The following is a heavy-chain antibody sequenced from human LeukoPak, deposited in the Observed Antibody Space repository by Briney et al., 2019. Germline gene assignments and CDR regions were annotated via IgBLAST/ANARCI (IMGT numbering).Heavy chain of an antibody. CDR3: ARTDYDILTGARMDV. CDR2: ISAYNANT. D-gene: IGHD3-9*01. J-gene: IGHJ6*04. V-gene: IGHV1-18*04. CDR1: GYTFTNYG. Sequence: ASVKVSCKASGYTFTNYGITWVRQAPGQGVEWMGWISAYNANTNYAQKFQGRVTMTTDTSMSTVYMELRSLRSDDTAIYYCARTDYDILTGARMDVWGKGTTVTVSS.